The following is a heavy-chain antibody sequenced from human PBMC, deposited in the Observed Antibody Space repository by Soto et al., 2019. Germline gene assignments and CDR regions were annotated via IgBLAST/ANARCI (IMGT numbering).Heavy chain of an antibody. D-gene: IGHD3-10*01. V-gene: IGHV1-69*19. CDR2: ISPMFGAA. CDR1: GGTFNTYA. Sequence: QVQLVQTGAEMKKPGSAVKVSCQSSGGTFNTYAMNWVRQAPGQGPEWMGDISPMFGAANYASKFKGRVTSTADESTGTAYMQLSSLTSEDTDLYFCAREVQVHTPAFVYWGQGTLVTVSS. J-gene: IGHJ4*02. CDR3: AREVQVHTPAFVY.